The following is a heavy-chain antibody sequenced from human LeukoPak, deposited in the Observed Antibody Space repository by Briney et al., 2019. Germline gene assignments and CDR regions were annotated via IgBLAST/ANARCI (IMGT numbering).Heavy chain of an antibody. CDR1: DGSFSGYY. CDR3: ARGLRYSSSWARFDY. D-gene: IGHD6-13*01. Sequence: SETLSLTCAVYDGSFSGYYWSWIRQPPGKGLEWIGEINHSGSTNYNPSLKSRVTISVDTSKNQFSLKLSSVTAADTAVYYCARGLRYSSSWARFDYWGQGTLVTVSS. CDR2: INHSGST. V-gene: IGHV4-34*01. J-gene: IGHJ4*02.